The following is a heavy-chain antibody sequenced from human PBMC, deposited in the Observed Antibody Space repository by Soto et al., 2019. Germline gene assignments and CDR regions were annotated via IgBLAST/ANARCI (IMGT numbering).Heavy chain of an antibody. D-gene: IGHD2-21*01. J-gene: IGHJ3*02. CDR2: IIPMLGVR. Sequence: QVQLVQSGAEVKKPGSSVKISCKDSGGTFSTYSMFWVRQAPGQGLEWMGRIIPMLGVRNYAQRFQDRVTIIADKSTATVHMELSSLRSEDTALYYCTIGSWSGEVFDIWGQGTMVTVSS. V-gene: IGHV1-69*02. CDR3: TIGSWSGEVFDI. CDR1: GGTFSTYS.